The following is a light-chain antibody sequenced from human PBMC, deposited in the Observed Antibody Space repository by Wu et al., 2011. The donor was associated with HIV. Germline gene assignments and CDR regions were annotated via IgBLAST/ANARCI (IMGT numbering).Light chain of an antibody. V-gene: IGKV3-20*01. J-gene: IGKJ4*01. CDR2: GAS. Sequence: EIVLTQSPGTLSLSPGERATLSCRASQSVSSSYLAWYQQKPGQAPRLLIYGASSRATGIPDRFSGSGSGTDFTLTISRLEPEDFAVYYCQQYGDAPFTFGGGTKWRS. CDR1: QSVSSSY. CDR3: QQYGDAPFT.